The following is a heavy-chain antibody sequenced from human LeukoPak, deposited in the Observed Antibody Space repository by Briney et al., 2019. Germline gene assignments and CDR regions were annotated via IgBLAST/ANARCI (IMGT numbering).Heavy chain of an antibody. CDR2: ISAYNGNT. Sequence: GASVKVSCKASGYTFTGYGISWVRQAPGQGLEWMGWISAYNGNTNYAQKLQGRVTMTTDTSTSTAYMELRSLRSDDTAVYYCARVGDIVVVPADPPDYWGQGTLVTVSS. J-gene: IGHJ4*02. V-gene: IGHV1-18*01. CDR1: GYTFTGYG. CDR3: ARVGDIVVVPADPPDY. D-gene: IGHD2-2*01.